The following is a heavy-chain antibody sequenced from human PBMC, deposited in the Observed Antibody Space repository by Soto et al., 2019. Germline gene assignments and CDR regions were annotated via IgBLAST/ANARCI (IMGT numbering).Heavy chain of an antibody. V-gene: IGHV4-30-4*01. J-gene: IGHJ4*02. CDR2: IYYSGST. Sequence: QVQLQESGPGLVKPSQTLSLTCTVSGGSISSGDYYWSWIRQPPGKGLEWIGYIYYSGSTYYNPSLKSRVTISVDTSKNQFSLKLSSVTAADTAVYYCARDNRIVYYDSSGIDYWGQGTLVTVSS. CDR1: GGSISSGDYY. D-gene: IGHD3-22*01. CDR3: ARDNRIVYYDSSGIDY.